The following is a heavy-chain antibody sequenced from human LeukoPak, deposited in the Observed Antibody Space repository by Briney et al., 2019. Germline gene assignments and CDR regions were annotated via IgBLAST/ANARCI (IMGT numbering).Heavy chain of an antibody. V-gene: IGHV3-7*01. CDR3: ARSPVYGDYVDAFDI. D-gene: IGHD4-17*01. Sequence: PGGSLRLSCAASGFTFSSYWMSWVRQAPGKGLEWVANLNQDGSERYYVDSVKGRFTISRDNAKNSLHLQMNSLRAEDTAVYYCARSPVYGDYVDAFDIWGQGTMVTVSS. CDR1: GFTFSSYW. J-gene: IGHJ3*02. CDR2: LNQDGSER.